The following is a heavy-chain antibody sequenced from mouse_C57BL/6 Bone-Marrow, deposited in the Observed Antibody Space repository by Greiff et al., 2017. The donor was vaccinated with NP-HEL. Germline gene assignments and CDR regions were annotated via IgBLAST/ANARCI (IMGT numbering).Heavy chain of an antibody. Sequence: VQLQQSGAELARPGASVKLSCKASGYTFTSYGISWVKQRTGQGLEWIGEIYPRSGNTYYNEKFKGKATLTADKSSSTAYMELRSLTSEDSAVYFCASPYYDYSWFAYWGQGTLVTVSA. CDR3: ASPYYDYSWFAY. D-gene: IGHD2-4*01. CDR1: GYTFTSYG. J-gene: IGHJ3*01. V-gene: IGHV1-81*01. CDR2: IYPRSGNT.